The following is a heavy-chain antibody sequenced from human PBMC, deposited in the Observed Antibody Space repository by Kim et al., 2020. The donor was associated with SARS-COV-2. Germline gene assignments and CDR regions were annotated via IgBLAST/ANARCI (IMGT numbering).Heavy chain of an antibody. V-gene: IGHV3-30*04. Sequence: GGSLRLSCAASGFTFSSYAMHWVRQAPGKGLEWVAVISYDGSYKYYADSVKGRFTISRDNSKNTLYLQMNSLRAEDTAVYYCARGWWGKQWLGKDAFDICGQGTMVTVSS. D-gene: IGHD6-19*01. J-gene: IGHJ3*02. CDR1: GFTFSSYA. CDR3: ARGWWGKQWLGKDAFDI. CDR2: ISYDGSYK.